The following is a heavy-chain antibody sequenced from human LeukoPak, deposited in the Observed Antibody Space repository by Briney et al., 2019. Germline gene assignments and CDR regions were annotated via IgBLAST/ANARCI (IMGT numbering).Heavy chain of an antibody. Sequence: SETLSLTCTVSDYSISSGYYWGWIRQPPGKGLEWIRSIYHSGSTYYNPSLKSRVTISVDTSKNQFSLKLSSVTAADTAVYYCAREGSRLVSNWFDPWGQGTLVTVSS. CDR1: DYSISSGYY. D-gene: IGHD6-13*01. V-gene: IGHV4-38-2*02. J-gene: IGHJ5*02. CDR3: AREGSRLVSNWFDP. CDR2: IYHSGST.